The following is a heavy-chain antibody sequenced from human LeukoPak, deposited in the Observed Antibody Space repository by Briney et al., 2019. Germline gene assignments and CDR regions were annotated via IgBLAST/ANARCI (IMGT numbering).Heavy chain of an antibody. D-gene: IGHD3-9*01. CDR2: MNPNSGTT. J-gene: IGHJ4*02. CDR1: GYTFTSYD. CDR3: ARGDYDILTGYYIDDY. Sequence: ASVKVSCKASGYTFTSYDINWVRQATGQGLEWMGWMNPNSGTTGYAQKFQGRVTMTRNTSISTAYMELSSLRSEDTAVYYCARGDYDILTGYYIDDYWGQGTLVTVSS. V-gene: IGHV1-8*01.